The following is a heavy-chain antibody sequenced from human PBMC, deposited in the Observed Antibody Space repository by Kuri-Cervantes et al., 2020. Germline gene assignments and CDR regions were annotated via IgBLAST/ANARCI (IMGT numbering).Heavy chain of an antibody. V-gene: IGHV1-8*02. CDR1: GYTFTSYD. CDR3: AKDRVPYCSTSSCYSPFDF. CDR2: MNPNSGNT. D-gene: IGHD2-2*01. Sequence: ASVKVSCKASGYTFTSYDINWVRQATGQGLEWMGWMNPNSGNTGCAQKFQGRVTMTRNTSISTAYMELSSLRAEDTALYYCAKDRVPYCSTSSCYSPFDFWGQGTLVTVSS. J-gene: IGHJ4*02.